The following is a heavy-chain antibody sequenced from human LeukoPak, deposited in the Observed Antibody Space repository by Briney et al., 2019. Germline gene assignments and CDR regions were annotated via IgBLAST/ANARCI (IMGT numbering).Heavy chain of an antibody. D-gene: IGHD4-17*01. CDR1: GFTSSSYE. V-gene: IGHV3-48*03. Sequence: GGSLRLSRAASGFTSSSYEMNWVRQAPGKGLEWVSYISSSGSTIYYADSVKGRFTISRDNAKNSLYLQMNSLRAEDTAVYYCARTRSVTPPFDYWGQGTLVTVSS. CDR2: ISSSGSTI. CDR3: ARTRSVTPPFDY. J-gene: IGHJ4*02.